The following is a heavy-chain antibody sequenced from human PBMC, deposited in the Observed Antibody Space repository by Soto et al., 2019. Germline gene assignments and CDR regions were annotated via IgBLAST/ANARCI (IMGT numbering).Heavy chain of an antibody. Sequence: GESLKISCKGSGYSFTSYCIGWVHQLPGKGLEWMGIIYPGDSDTRYSTSYQGQVTISADKSISTAYLLRSRMKASDTAMYYCAILPAYYFDYWGQGTLVTVSS. J-gene: IGHJ4*02. CDR3: AILPAYYFDY. CDR1: GYSFTSYC. CDR2: IYPGDSDT. V-gene: IGHV5-51*07.